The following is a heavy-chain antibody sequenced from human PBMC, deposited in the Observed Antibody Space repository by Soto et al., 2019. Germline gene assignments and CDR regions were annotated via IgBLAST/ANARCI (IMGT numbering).Heavy chain of an antibody. V-gene: IGHV4-59*08. J-gene: IGHJ3*02. CDR2: IYYSGST. D-gene: IGHD2-2*03. CDR3: ARHEKDGYCIFFKQKTAYDI. Sequence: WSLQPTGKGLEGIGDIYYSGSTNYNPSLKSRDTISVDTSKNQFSLKLSSVTAADTAVYYCARHEKDGYCIFFKQKTAYDI.